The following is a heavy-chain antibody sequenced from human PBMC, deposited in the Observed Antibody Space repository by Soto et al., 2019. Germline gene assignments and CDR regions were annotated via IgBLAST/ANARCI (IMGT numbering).Heavy chain of an antibody. D-gene: IGHD1-7*01. CDR1: GFSFTYYA. V-gene: IGHV3-23*01. CDR3: AKDYGNSPGYEGFVA. Sequence: EVQLLESGGALVQPEGSLRLSCAASGFSFTYYAMSWVRLAPGKGLEWVASISASSAKTRYADSVQGRFIISRDNPKNTVSLQMKSLRVEDSAKYSCAKDYGNSPGYEGFVAWGHGQWSMSLQ. CDR2: ISASSAKT. J-gene: IGHJ3*01.